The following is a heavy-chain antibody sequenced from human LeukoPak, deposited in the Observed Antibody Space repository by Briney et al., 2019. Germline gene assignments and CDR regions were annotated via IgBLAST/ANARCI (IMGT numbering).Heavy chain of an antibody. CDR1: GGSISSSSYY. D-gene: IGHD6-13*01. J-gene: IGHJ5*01. CDR3: ARLHDPLYSSSWFDY. CDR2: IYYSGST. V-gene: IGHV4-39*01. Sequence: SETLSLTCTVSGGSISSSSYYWGWIRQPPGKGLEWIGSIYYSGSTYYNPSLKSRVTISVDTSKNQFSLKLSSVTAADTAVYYCARLHDPLYSSSWFDYWGQGTLVTVSS.